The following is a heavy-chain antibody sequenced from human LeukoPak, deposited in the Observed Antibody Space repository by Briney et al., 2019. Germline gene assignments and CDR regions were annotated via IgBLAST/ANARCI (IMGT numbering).Heavy chain of an antibody. J-gene: IGHJ4*02. D-gene: IGHD2-15*01. CDR3: AKRTPSVGFDY. V-gene: IGHV3-23*01. Sequence: GGSLRLSCAASGFTFSSYAMTWVRQAPGKGLEWVSDISGGGGSTYYADSVKGRFTISRDNSKNTLYLQINSLRAEDTAVYYCAKRTPSVGFDYWGLGTLVTVSS. CDR2: ISGGGGST. CDR1: GFTFSSYA.